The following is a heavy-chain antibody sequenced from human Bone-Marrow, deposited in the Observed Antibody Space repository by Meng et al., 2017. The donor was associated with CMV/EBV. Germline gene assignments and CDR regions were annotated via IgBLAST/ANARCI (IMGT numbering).Heavy chain of an antibody. CDR2: IKSKTDGGTS. D-gene: IGHD3-10*01. Sequence: GESLKISCAASGFTVSSTYMSWVRQAPGKGLEWVGRIKSKTDGGTSDYAAPVKGRFAISRDDSKNTLYLQMDSLKTDDTGVYYCATDRGTRDSWGQGTLVTVSS. CDR3: ATDRGTRDS. CDR1: GFTVSSTY. J-gene: IGHJ5*02. V-gene: IGHV3-15*01.